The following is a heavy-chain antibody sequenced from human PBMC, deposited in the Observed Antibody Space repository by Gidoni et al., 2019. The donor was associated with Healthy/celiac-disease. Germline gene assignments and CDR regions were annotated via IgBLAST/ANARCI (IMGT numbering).Heavy chain of an antibody. CDR1: GFTFSSYS. V-gene: IGHV3-21*01. D-gene: IGHD1-7*01. CDR3: ARDRVDWNYAAHFDY. J-gene: IGHJ4*02. Sequence: EVQLVESGGGLVKPGGSLRLSCAASGFTFSSYSMNWVRQAPGKGLEWVSSISSSSSYIYYADSVKGRFTISRDNAKNSLYLQMNSLRAEDTAVYYCARDRVDWNYAAHFDYWGQGTLVTVSS. CDR2: ISSSSSYI.